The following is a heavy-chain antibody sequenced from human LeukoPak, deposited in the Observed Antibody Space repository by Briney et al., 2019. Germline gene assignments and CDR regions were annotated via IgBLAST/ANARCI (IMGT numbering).Heavy chain of an antibody. CDR2: IHIYRGNT. V-gene: IGHV1-18*01. CDR1: GYSSTNYG. J-gene: IGHJ5*02. D-gene: IGHD6-13*01. CDR3: ARDVGITEADSFDP. Sequence: ASVKVSCKASGYSSTNYGISWVRQAPGQGLEWMGWIHIYRGNTNYAQKFQGRVTMTTDTSTSTVYMEVRGLRSGDTAMYYCARDVGITEADSFDPWGQGTLVTVSS.